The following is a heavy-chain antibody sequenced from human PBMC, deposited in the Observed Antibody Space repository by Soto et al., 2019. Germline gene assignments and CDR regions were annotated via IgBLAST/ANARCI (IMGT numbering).Heavy chain of an antibody. CDR3: ASGGGDSSSWTPPDY. CDR1: GYTFTSYA. V-gene: IGHV1-3*01. D-gene: IGHD6-13*01. J-gene: IGHJ4*02. Sequence: QVQLVQSGAEVKKPGASVKVSWKASGYTFTSYAMHWVRQAPGQRLEWMGWINAGNGNTKYSQKFQGRVTITRDTSASTAYMELSSLRSEDTAVYYCASGGGDSSSWTPPDYWGQGTLVTVSS. CDR2: INAGNGNT.